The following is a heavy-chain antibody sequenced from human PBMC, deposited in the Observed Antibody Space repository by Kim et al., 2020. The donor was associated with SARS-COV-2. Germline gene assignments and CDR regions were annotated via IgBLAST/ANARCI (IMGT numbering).Heavy chain of an antibody. J-gene: IGHJ4*02. V-gene: IGHV4-39*01. CDR2: IYYSGST. D-gene: IGHD3-3*01. CDR1: GGSISSSSYY. Sequence: SETLSLTCTVSGGSISSSSYYWGWIRQPPGKGLEWIGSIYYSGSTYYNPSLKSRVTISVDTSKNQFSLKLSSVTAADTAVYYCANDHGRIGYWGQGTLVTVSS. CDR3: ANDHGRIGY.